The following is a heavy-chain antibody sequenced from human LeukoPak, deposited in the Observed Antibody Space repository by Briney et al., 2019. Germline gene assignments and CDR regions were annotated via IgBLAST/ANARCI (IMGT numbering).Heavy chain of an antibody. CDR3: ARLSSGYYQQLATSDY. J-gene: IGHJ4*02. V-gene: IGHV3-11*04. CDR2: ISNGAGTI. D-gene: IGHD3-22*01. CDR1: GFTFSDYY. Sequence: KPGGSLRLSCAASGFTFSDYYMSWIRQAPGKGLEWVSYISNGAGTIYYADSVKGRFTISRDNAKNSLYLQMNSLRVEDTAVYYCARLSSGYYQQLATSDYWGQGILVTVSS.